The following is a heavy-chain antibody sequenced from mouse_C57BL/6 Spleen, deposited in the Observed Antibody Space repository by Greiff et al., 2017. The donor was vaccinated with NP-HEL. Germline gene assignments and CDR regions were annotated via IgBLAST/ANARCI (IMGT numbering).Heavy chain of an antibody. V-gene: IGHV7-3*01. CDR1: GFTFTDYY. CDR2: IRNKANGYTT. J-gene: IGHJ3*01. Sequence: VKLVESGGGLVQPGGSLSLSCAASGFTFTDYYMSWVRQPPGKALEWLGFIRNKANGYTTEYSASVKGRFTISRDNSQSILYLQMNALRAEDSATYYCARWDTGFAYWGQGTLVTVSA. D-gene: IGHD1-1*01. CDR3: ARWDTGFAY.